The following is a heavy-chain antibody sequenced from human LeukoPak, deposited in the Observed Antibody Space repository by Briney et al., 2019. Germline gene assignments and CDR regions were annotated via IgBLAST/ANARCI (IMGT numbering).Heavy chain of an antibody. CDR3: ARRVFDWRKYYFDY. D-gene: IGHD3-9*01. Sequence: SETLSLTCAVYGGSVSGYYWSWIRQPPGKGLEWIGEINHSGSTNYNPSLKSRVTISVDTSKNQFSLKLSSVTAADTAVYYCARRVFDWRKYYFDYWGQGTLVTVSS. J-gene: IGHJ4*02. V-gene: IGHV4-34*01. CDR1: GGSVSGYY. CDR2: INHSGST.